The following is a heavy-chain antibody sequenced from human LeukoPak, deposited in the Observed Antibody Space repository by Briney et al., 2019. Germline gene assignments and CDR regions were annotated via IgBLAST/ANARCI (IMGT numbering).Heavy chain of an antibody. Sequence: PGGSLRLSCAASGFTFIDYSVNWVRQAPGQGLEWVSSISSSSSYIFYADSLKGRFTISRANAKNSLYLQMNSLRAEDTAVYYCARLRDYFTHAFDIWGQGTMVTVSS. V-gene: IGHV3-21*01. CDR1: GFTFIDYS. D-gene: IGHD3-10*01. CDR2: ISSSSSYI. CDR3: ARLRDYFTHAFDI. J-gene: IGHJ3*02.